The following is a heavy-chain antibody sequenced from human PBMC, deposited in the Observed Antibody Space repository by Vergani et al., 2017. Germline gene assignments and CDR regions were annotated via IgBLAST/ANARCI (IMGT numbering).Heavy chain of an antibody. D-gene: IGHD3-10*01. J-gene: IGHJ4*02. CDR1: GGSISSSSYY. V-gene: IGHV4-39*02. CDR2: IYYSGST. CDR3: AKDGVGNTMVRGGPVMARVFDY. Sequence: QLQLQESGPGLVKPSETLSLTCTVSGGSISSSSYYWGWIRQPPGKGLEWIGSIYYSGSTYYNPSLKSRVTISVDTSKNQFSLKPSSVTAADTAVYYCAKDGVGNTMVRGGPVMARVFDYWGQGTLVTVSS.